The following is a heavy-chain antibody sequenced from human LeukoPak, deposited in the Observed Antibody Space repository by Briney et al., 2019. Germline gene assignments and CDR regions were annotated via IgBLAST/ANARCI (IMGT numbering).Heavy chain of an antibody. Sequence: SETLSLTCTVSGDSFTSSPFYWGWIRQPPGKGLEWIGTIYYTGDTFYNPSLMSRVTITVDTSKNQFSLILSSVTAADTAVYFCARHERGIDALNIWGQGTIVTVSS. CDR2: IYYTGDT. V-gene: IGHV4-39*01. D-gene: IGHD3-10*01. J-gene: IGHJ3*02. CDR1: GDSFTSSPFY. CDR3: ARHERGIDALNI.